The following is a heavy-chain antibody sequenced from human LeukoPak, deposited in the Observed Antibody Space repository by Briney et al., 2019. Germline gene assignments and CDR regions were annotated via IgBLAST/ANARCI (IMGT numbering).Heavy chain of an antibody. CDR1: GFTFSTYG. CDR3: ARERPVAAAGLYYFDY. CDR2: IYSGGST. J-gene: IGHJ4*02. Sequence: RPGESLRLSCAASGFTFSTYGMSWVRQAPGKGLEWVSVIYSGGSTYYADSVKGRFTISRDNSKNTLYLQMNSLRAEDTAVYYCARERPVAAAGLYYFDYWGQGTLVTVSS. V-gene: IGHV3-53*01. D-gene: IGHD6-13*01.